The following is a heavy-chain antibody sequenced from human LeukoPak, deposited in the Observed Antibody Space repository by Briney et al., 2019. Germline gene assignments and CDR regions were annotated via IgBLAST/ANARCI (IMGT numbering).Heavy chain of an antibody. CDR3: AAGTSPYYYFDF. D-gene: IGHD3-10*01. Sequence: GGSLRLSCAASGFTFSTYWMSWVRQAPGKGLEWVSAISGSGDIIYYADSVKGRFTISRDNSKNTLYLQMNSLRAEDTALYYCAAGTSPYYYFDFWGQGTLVTVSS. CDR1: GFTFSTYW. J-gene: IGHJ4*02. CDR2: ISGSGDII. V-gene: IGHV3-23*01.